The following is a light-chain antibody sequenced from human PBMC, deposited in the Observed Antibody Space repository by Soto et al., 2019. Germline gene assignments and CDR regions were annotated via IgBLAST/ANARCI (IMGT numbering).Light chain of an antibody. CDR2: DVT. CDR3: SSYTSNAVL. Sequence: QSALTQPASVSGSPGQSITISCTGTSSDVGSYNYVSWYQQHPDKAPKLMIYDVTNRPSGISNRFSGSKSGNTASLTISGLQAEDEADYYCSSYTSNAVLFGGGTKLTVL. CDR1: SSDVGSYNY. J-gene: IGLJ2*01. V-gene: IGLV2-14*01.